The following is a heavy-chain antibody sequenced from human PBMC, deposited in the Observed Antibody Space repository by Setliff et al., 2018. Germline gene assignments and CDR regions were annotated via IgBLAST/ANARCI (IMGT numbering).Heavy chain of an antibody. D-gene: IGHD3-3*01. J-gene: IGHJ4*02. CDR3: RFWSGYYKNDY. Sequence: SETLSLTCTLSGGSISSGNHFWSWIRQPAGKELEWIGRINTSGTTNYNPSLTSRVSISVDTSKNQFSLKLSSVTAADTAIYYCRFWSGYYKNDYWGQGTLVTVSS. V-gene: IGHV4-61*02. CDR1: GGSISSGNHF. CDR2: INTSGTT.